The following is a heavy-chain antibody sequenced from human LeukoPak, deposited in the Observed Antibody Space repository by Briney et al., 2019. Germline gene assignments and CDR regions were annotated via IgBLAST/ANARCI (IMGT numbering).Heavy chain of an antibody. CDR3: ARGGSYLSTFDF. V-gene: IGHV3-23*01. J-gene: IGHJ3*01. Sequence: GGSLRLSCAASGFTFSTYAMSWVRQAPGKGLEWVSAISGSGGGTFYADSVKGRSTISRDNSKNTLYLQMNSLRAEDTAVYYCARGGSYLSTFDFWGQGKMVTVSS. CDR1: GFTFSTYA. CDR2: ISGSGGGT. D-gene: IGHD1-26*01.